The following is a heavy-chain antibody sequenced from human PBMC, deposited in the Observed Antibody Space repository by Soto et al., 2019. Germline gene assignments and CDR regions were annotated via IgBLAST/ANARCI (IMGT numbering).Heavy chain of an antibody. CDR3: AILTLAHDSSGYHTFAS. CDR2: IYPGDSDT. J-gene: IGHJ4*01. D-gene: IGHD3-22*01. V-gene: IGHV5-51*01. CDR1: GYSFTSYW. Sequence: GESLKISCKGSGYSFTSYWIGWVRQMPGKGLKWMGIIYPGDSDTRYSPSFQGQVTISADKSISTAYLQWSSLKASDSAMYYCAILTLAHDSSGYHTFASWGLGTLDTVSS.